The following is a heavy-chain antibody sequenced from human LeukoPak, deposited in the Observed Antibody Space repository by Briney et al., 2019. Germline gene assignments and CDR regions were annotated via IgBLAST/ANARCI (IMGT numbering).Heavy chain of an antibody. CDR1: GASVGSGGYY. Sequence: SETLSLTCTVSGASVGSGGYYWPWIRQHPGKGLEWIGYITYSGNTYYNPSLKSRVTISVDTSKNQFSLKLSSVTAADTAVYYCARDSTMNDAFDIWGQGTMVTVSS. J-gene: IGHJ3*02. V-gene: IGHV4-31*03. D-gene: IGHD2/OR15-2a*01. CDR2: ITYSGNT. CDR3: ARDSTMNDAFDI.